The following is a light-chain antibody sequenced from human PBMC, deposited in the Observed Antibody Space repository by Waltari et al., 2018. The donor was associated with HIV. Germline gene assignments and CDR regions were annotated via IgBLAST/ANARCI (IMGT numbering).Light chain of an antibody. V-gene: IGLV1-44*01. CDR1: SSKIGNNY. CDR3: ATWDDSLNGVV. Sequence: QSVLTQPPSASGTPGQRITISCSGSSSKIGNNYVHWYQHLPGTAPKLLIYRNNQRPSEVPDRFSGSKSGTSVSLAISGLQSEDEADYYCATWDDSLNGVVFGGGTKLTV. CDR2: RNN. J-gene: IGLJ2*01.